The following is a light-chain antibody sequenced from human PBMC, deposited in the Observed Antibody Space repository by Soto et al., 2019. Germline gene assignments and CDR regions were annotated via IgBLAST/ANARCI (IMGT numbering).Light chain of an antibody. V-gene: IGLV2-14*01. Sequence: QSVLTQPASVSGSPGQSITISCSGTSSDVGGYNFVSWYQQHPGKAPKLMIYEVSYRPSGISNRFSGSKSGNTASLTISGLQPEDEAGYYCSSFTSSGTLVFGGGTKLTVL. J-gene: IGLJ2*01. CDR1: SSDVGGYNF. CDR2: EVS. CDR3: SSFTSSGTLV.